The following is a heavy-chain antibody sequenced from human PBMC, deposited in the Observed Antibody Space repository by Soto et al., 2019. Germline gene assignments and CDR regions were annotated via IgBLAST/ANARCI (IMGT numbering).Heavy chain of an antibody. CDR3: ARVVTGTDDAFDI. J-gene: IGHJ3*02. CDR2: INPNSGGA. V-gene: IGHV1-2*04. Sequence: ASVKVSCKASGYTFTGYYMHWVRQAPGQGLEWMGWINPNSGGANYAQKFQGWVTMTRDTSISTAYMELSRLRSDDTAVYYCARVVTGTDDAFDIWGQGTMVTVSS. D-gene: IGHD1-20*01. CDR1: GYTFTGYY.